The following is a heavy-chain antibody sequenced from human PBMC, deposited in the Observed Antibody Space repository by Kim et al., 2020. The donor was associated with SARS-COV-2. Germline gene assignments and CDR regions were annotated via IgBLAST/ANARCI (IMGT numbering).Heavy chain of an antibody. D-gene: IGHD3-10*01. CDR2: ISGSGGST. V-gene: IGHV3-23*01. Sequence: GGSLRLSCAASGFTFSSYAMSWVRQAPGKGLEWVSAISGSGGSTYYADSVKGRFTISRDNSKNTLYLQMNSLRAEDTAVYYCAKFCYQGVIGTPFDYWGQGTLVTVSS. CDR1: GFTFSSYA. CDR3: AKFCYQGVIGTPFDY. J-gene: IGHJ4*02.